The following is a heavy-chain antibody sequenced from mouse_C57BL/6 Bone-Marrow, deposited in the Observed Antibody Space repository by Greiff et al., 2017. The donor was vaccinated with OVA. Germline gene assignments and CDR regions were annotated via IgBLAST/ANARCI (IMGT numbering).Heavy chain of an antibody. CDR1: GFTFSDYY. V-gene: IGHV5-12*01. Sequence: EVKVVESGGGLVQPGGSLKLSCAASGFTFSDYYMYWVRQTPEKRLEWVAYISNGGGSTYYPDTVKGRFTISRDNAKNTLYLQMSRLKSEDTAMYYCARRYGSDYFDYWGQGTTLTVSS. D-gene: IGHD1-1*01. CDR2: ISNGGGST. J-gene: IGHJ2*01. CDR3: ARRYGSDYFDY.